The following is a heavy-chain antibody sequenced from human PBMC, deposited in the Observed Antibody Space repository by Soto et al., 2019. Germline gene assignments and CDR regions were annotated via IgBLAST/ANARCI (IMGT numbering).Heavy chain of an antibody. V-gene: IGHV4-34*01. CDR2: INHSGST. CDR3: ARPRANCSSTSCYDFDY. CDR1: GGSFSCYY. Sequence: SETRSLTCAVYGGSFSCYYWSWIRQPPGKGLEWIGEINHSGSTNYNPSLKSRVTISVDTSKNQFSLKLSSVTAADTAVYYCARPRANCSSTSCYDFDYWGQGTLVTVSS. D-gene: IGHD2-2*01. J-gene: IGHJ4*02.